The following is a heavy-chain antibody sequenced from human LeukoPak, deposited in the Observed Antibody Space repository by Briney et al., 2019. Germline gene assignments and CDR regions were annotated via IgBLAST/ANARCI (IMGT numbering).Heavy chain of an antibody. J-gene: IGHJ5*02. CDR1: GSSTSNSGYY. Sequence: PSETLSLTCTVSGSSTSNSGYYWGWIRQPPGKGLEWIATIYYSGSTYYNPSLKSRVTMSVDTSKNQFSLNLISVTASDTAVYYCATHGAAVAGGFDPWGQGTLVTVSS. CDR3: ATHGAAVAGGFDP. CDR2: IYYSGST. V-gene: IGHV4-39*01. D-gene: IGHD6-19*01.